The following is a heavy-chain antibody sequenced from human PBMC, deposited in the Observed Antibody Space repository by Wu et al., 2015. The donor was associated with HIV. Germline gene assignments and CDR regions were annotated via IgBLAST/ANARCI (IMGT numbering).Heavy chain of an antibody. V-gene: IGHV1-18*01. Sequence: QVQLVQSGAEVKKPGASVKVSCKASGYTFTSYGISWVRQAPGQGLEWMGWISAYNGNTNYAQKLQGRVTMTTDTSTSTAYMELRSLRSDDTAVYYCARVRYYYDSSGYYSEGNAFDIWGQGTMVTVSS. CDR2: ISAYNGNT. CDR1: GYTFTSYG. J-gene: IGHJ3*02. CDR3: ARVRYYYDSSGYYSEGNAFDI. D-gene: IGHD3-22*01.